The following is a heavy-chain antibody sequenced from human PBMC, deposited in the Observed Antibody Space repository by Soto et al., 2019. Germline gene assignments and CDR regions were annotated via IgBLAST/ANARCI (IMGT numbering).Heavy chain of an antibody. J-gene: IGHJ3*02. CDR2: IYYSGST. CDR3: ARDPGGTGLDI. Sequence: SETLSLTCTVSGGSISSYYWSWIRQPPGKGLGWIGYIYYSGSTNYNPSLKSRVTISVDTSKNQFSLKLSSVTAADTAVYYCARDPGGTGLDIWGQGTMVTVSS. D-gene: IGHD3-16*01. CDR1: GGSISSYY. V-gene: IGHV4-59*01.